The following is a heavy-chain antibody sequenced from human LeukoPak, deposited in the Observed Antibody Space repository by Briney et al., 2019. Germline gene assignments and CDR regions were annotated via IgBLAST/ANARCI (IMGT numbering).Heavy chain of an antibody. CDR1: GGTFSSYA. J-gene: IGHJ3*02. Sequence: SVKVSCKASGGTFSSYAISWVRQAPGQGLEWVGGIIPIFGTANYAQKFQGRVTITADESTSTAYMELSSLRSEDTAVYYCARVGRAQIKKYYRSGYYEAHDAFDIWGQGTMVTVSS. V-gene: IGHV1-69*01. D-gene: IGHD3-22*01. CDR3: ARVGRAQIKKYYRSGYYEAHDAFDI. CDR2: IIPIFGTA.